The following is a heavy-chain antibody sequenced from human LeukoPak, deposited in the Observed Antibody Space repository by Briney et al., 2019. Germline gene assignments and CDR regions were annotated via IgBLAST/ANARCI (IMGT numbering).Heavy chain of an antibody. D-gene: IGHD4-17*01. CDR2: ISSSSSTI. V-gene: IGHV3-48*01. J-gene: IGHJ4*02. Sequence: GGSLRLSCAASGFTFSSYSMNWVRQAPGKGLEWVSYISSSSSTIYYADSVKGRFTISRDNSKNTLYLQMNSLRAEDTAVYYCAKAPTDYGDHGFFDYRGLGTLVTVSS. CDR1: GFTFSSYS. CDR3: AKAPTDYGDHGFFDY.